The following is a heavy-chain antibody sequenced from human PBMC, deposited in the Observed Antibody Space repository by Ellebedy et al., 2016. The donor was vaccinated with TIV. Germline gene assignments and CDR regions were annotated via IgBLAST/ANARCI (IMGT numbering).Heavy chain of an antibody. D-gene: IGHD6-13*01. Sequence: GESLKISXAASGFTFSSYAMSWVRQAPGKGLEWVSAISGSGGSTYYADSVKGRFTISRDNSKNTLYLQMNSLRAEDTAVYYCAKDREYSSSWYTGWGQGTLVTVSS. V-gene: IGHV3-23*01. CDR3: AKDREYSSSWYTG. CDR2: ISGSGGST. J-gene: IGHJ4*02. CDR1: GFTFSSYA.